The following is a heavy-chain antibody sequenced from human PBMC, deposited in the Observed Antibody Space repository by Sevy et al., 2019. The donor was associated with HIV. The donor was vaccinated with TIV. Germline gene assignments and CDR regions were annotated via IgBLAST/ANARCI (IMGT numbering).Heavy chain of an antibody. J-gene: IGHJ6*02. CDR2: ISYDGSNK. Sequence: GGSLRLSCAASGFTFSSYAMHWVRQAPGKGLEWVAVISYDGSNKYFADPVKGRVTISSVNSKNTLYVQMNSLRSEDTAVYYCVRVPLSSSFCMDVLGPRTTVTVSS. V-gene: IGHV3-30*04. D-gene: IGHD6-13*01. CDR3: VRVPLSSSFCMDV. CDR1: GFTFSSYA.